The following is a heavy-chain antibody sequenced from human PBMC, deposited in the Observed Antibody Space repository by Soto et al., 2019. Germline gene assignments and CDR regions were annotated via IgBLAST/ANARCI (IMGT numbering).Heavy chain of an antibody. CDR2: IRSKAYGGTT. Sequence: GGSLRLSCTASGFTFGDYAMSWFRQAPGKGLEWVGFIRSKAYGGTTEYAASVKGRFTISRDDSKSIAYLQMNSLKTEDTAVYYCTRENDYGDGYYYYYGMDVWGQGTTVTVSS. D-gene: IGHD4-17*01. V-gene: IGHV3-49*03. J-gene: IGHJ6*02. CDR1: GFTFGDYA. CDR3: TRENDYGDGYYYYYGMDV.